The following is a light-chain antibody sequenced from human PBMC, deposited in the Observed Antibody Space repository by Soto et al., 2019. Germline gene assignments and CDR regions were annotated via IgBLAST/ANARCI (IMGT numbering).Light chain of an antibody. J-gene: IGLJ1*01. CDR1: SSDVGAYIQ. V-gene: IGLV2-14*03. CDR2: DVS. CDR3: SSYTRSSTRV. Sequence: QSALTQPASVSGSPGQSITISCTGTSSDVGAYIQVSWYQQHPGKAPKVMIYDVSSRTTGVSNRFSGSKSGNTAFLTISGLQAEDEADYYCSSYTRSSTRVFGPGTKLTVL.